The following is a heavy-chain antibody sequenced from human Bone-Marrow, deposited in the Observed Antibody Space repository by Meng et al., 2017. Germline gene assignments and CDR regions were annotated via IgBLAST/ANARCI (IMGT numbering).Heavy chain of an antibody. CDR3: ARDRVVVPGIYYYYGMDV. Sequence: QVQLVQSGAEGKKPGASGKGYCKAAGYTVTSYAMHWVRQAPGQRLEWMGWINAGNGNTKYSQKFQGRVTITRDTSASTAYMELSSLRSEDTAVYYCARDRVVVPGIYYYYGMDVWGQGTTVTVSS. D-gene: IGHD2-2*01. CDR1: GYTVTSYA. CDR2: INAGNGNT. V-gene: IGHV1-3*01. J-gene: IGHJ6*02.